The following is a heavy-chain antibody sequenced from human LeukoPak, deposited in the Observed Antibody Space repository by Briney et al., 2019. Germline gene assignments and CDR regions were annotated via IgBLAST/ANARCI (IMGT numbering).Heavy chain of an antibody. J-gene: IGHJ3*02. Sequence: SETLSLTCTVSGGSISSSSYYWGWIRQPPGKGLEWIGSIYYSGSTYYNPSLKSRVTISVDTSKNQFSLKLSSVTAADTAVYYCARERGDSSAWDAFDIWGQGTMVTVSS. CDR1: GGSISSSSYY. V-gene: IGHV4-39*07. D-gene: IGHD3-22*01. CDR2: IYYSGST. CDR3: ARERGDSSAWDAFDI.